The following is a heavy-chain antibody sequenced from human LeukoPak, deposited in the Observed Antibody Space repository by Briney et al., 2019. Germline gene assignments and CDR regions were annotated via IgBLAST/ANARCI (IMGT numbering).Heavy chain of an antibody. V-gene: IGHV4-59*08. CDR2: IYNSGTT. Sequence: SETLSLTCTVSGGSISSYYWSWIRQPPGEGLEWIGYIYNSGTTDYNPSLKSRVTILADTSKNQFSLKLGSVTVADTAVYYCARGPSRYYFDYWGQGTLVTVS. CDR1: GGSISSYY. D-gene: IGHD3-10*01. CDR3: ARGPSRYYFDY. J-gene: IGHJ4*02.